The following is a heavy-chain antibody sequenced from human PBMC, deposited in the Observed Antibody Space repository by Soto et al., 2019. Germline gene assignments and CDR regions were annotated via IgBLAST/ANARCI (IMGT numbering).Heavy chain of an antibody. CDR1: GFTFSSYD. D-gene: IGHD2-15*01. CDR3: AKMGYCSGGSCYSYYFDY. J-gene: IGHJ4*02. CDR2: ISGSGGST. V-gene: IGHV3-23*01. Sequence: PGGSLRLSCAASGFTFSSYDMSWVRQAPGKGLEWVSAISGSGGSTYYADSVKGRFTISRDNSKNTLYLQMNSLRAEDTAVYYCAKMGYCSGGSCYSYYFDYWGQGTLVTVSS.